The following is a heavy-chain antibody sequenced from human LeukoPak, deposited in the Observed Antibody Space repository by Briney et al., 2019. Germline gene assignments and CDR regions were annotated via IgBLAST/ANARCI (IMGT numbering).Heavy chain of an antibody. CDR2: IYYSGST. Sequence: SETLSLTCTVSGGSISGYYWSWLRQPPGKGLEWIGYIYYSGSTNYNPSLKSRVTISVDTSKNQFSLKLSSLTAADTAVYYCARELKRSYYYYMDVWGKGTTVTVSS. CDR1: GGSISGYY. V-gene: IGHV4-59*01. CDR3: ARELKRSYYYYMDV. J-gene: IGHJ6*03.